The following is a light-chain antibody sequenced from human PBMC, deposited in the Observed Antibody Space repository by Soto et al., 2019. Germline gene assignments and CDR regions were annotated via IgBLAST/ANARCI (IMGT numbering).Light chain of an antibody. CDR2: GAS. CDR1: QSVRSSY. CDR3: QQYGISPYT. Sequence: EIVLTQSPGTLSLSQGERATLSCRASQSVRSSYLAWYQQKPGQAPRLRIYGASNRATGIPDRFSGSGAGTHFTITISRLEPEDFAVYYCQQYGISPYTFGQGTKLDIK. J-gene: IGKJ2*01. V-gene: IGKV3-20*01.